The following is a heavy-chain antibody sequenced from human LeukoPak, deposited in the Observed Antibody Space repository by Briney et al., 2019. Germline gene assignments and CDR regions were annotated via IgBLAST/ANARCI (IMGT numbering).Heavy chain of an antibody. D-gene: IGHD5-18*01. CDR1: GGSISSYY. J-gene: IGHJ3*02. V-gene: IGHV4-59*01. Sequence: SETLSLTCTVSGGSISSYYWSWIRQPPGKGLEWIGYIYYSGSTNYNPSLKSRVTISVDTSKNQFSLRLSSVTAADTAVYYCARFDVDTAMVSIWGQGTMVTVSS. CDR3: ARFDVDTAMVSI. CDR2: IYYSGST.